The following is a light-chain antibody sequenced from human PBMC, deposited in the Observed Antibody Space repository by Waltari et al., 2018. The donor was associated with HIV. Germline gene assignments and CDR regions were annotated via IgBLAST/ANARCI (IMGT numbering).Light chain of an antibody. CDR3: QQRFNWVT. CDR2: DTA. Sequence: EFVLTQSPVTLSLSPGDRAPLSCRASQSVGTYSACSKQKSGQAPRLLIYDTANSATGIPARFSGRGSGTDFTLTISSLEPEDFAVDYCQQRFNWVTFGGGTKVELK. CDR1: QSVGTY. J-gene: IGKJ4*01. V-gene: IGKV3-11*01.